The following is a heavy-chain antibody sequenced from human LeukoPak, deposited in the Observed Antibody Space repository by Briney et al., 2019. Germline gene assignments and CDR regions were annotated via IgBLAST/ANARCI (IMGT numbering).Heavy chain of an antibody. Sequence: PGGSLRLSCAASGFTFSSYAMSWVRQAPGKGLEWVSGISTSGGDTYYADSVRGRFTISRDNSKNTLYLQMNSLRAEDTAVYSCAKKYYDLLAYFDYWGQGTLVTVSS. D-gene: IGHD3-9*01. V-gene: IGHV3-23*01. J-gene: IGHJ4*02. CDR1: GFTFSSYA. CDR3: AKKYYDLLAYFDY. CDR2: ISTSGGDT.